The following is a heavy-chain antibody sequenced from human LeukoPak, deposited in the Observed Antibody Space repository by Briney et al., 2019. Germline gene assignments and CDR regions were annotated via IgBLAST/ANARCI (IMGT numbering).Heavy chain of an antibody. CDR1: GYTFTSFY. Sequence: ASVKVSCKASGYTFTSFYMHWVRQAPGQGLEWMGIINPSGGSTSYAQKFQGRVTMTRDTSTSTVYMELSSLRSEDTAVYYCATLQYYDSSSDYFDYWGQGTLVTVSS. D-gene: IGHD3-22*01. V-gene: IGHV1-46*01. CDR2: INPSGGST. CDR3: ATLQYYDSSSDYFDY. J-gene: IGHJ4*02.